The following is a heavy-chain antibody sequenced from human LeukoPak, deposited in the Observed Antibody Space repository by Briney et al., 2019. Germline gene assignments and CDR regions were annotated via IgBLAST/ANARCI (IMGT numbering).Heavy chain of an antibody. V-gene: IGHV3-48*03. Sequence: GGSLRLSCAVSGFTFSSYEMNWVRQAPGRGLEWVSYISSSGSSIYYADSVKGRFTISRDSAKNSLYLQMNSLRAEDTAVYYCASLDRGSYYSFDYWGQGTLVTVSS. CDR2: ISSSGSSI. CDR1: GFTFSSYE. D-gene: IGHD1-26*01. J-gene: IGHJ4*02. CDR3: ASLDRGSYYSFDY.